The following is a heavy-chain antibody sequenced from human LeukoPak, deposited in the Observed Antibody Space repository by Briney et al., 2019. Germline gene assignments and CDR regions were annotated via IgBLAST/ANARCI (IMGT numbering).Heavy chain of an antibody. J-gene: IGHJ6*02. CDR1: GFTFSSYG. CDR3: AIDKTGDYHGMDV. V-gene: IGHV3-30*03. D-gene: IGHD1-14*01. CDR2: ISYDGSNK. Sequence: GRSLRLSCAASGFTFSSYGMHWVRQAPGKGLEWVAVISYDGSNKYYADSVKGRFTISRDNSKNTLYLQMNSLRAEDTAVYYCAIDKTGDYHGMDVWGQGTTVTVSS.